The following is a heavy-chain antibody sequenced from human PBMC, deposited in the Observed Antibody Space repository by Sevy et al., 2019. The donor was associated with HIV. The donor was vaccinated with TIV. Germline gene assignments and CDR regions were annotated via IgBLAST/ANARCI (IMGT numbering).Heavy chain of an antibody. D-gene: IGHD2-15*01. CDR1: GFTFSNAW. V-gene: IGHV3-15*04. J-gene: IGHJ4*02. CDR3: TTELGYCSGGSCLPFDY. Sequence: GGSLRLSCAASGFTFSNAWMSWVRQAPGKGLEWVGRFESKTDGGTTDYAAPVKGRFTISREDSKNTLYLQMNSLKTEDTAVYYCTTELGYCSGGSCLPFDYWGQGTLVTVSS. CDR2: FESKTDGGTT.